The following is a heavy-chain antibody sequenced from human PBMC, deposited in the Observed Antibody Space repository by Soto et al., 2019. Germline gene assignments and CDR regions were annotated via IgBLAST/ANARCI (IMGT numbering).Heavy chain of an antibody. J-gene: IGHJ1*01. Sequence: QVQLVQSGAEVKKPGASVKVSCKVSGYTLTELSMHWVRQAPGKGLEWMGGFDPEDGETIYAQKFQGRVTMTADTSTDTAYMELSSLRSADTAVYYCATPYGGNSESPSQHWGQGTLVTVSS. CDR1: GYTLTELS. CDR3: ATPYGGNSESPSQH. V-gene: IGHV1-24*01. CDR2: FDPEDGET. D-gene: IGHD2-21*02.